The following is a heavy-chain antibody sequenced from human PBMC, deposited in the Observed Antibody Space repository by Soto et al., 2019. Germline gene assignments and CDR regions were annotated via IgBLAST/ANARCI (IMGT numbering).Heavy chain of an antibody. V-gene: IGHV3-48*03. J-gene: IGHJ6*02. D-gene: IGHD4-4*01. CDR3: ARDPAIYSGKFDYGLDV. Sequence: PGGSLRLSCAASGFTFSNYEMNWVRQIPGKGLEWVSYIGTRCRTICYADSVKGRFTISRDNAKNSLYLQMNSLRAEDTAVYYCARDPAIYSGKFDYGLDVWGRGTTVTVS. CDR2: IGTRCRTI. CDR1: GFTFSNYE.